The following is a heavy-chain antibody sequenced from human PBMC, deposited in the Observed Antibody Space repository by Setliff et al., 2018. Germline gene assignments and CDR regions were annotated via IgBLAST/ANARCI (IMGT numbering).Heavy chain of an antibody. CDR1: GGTFSDYY. CDR3: ARRRAGHSGH. Sequence: SETLSLTCAAYGGTFSDYYWTWIRQPPGKGLEWIGEINHRGSTNYNPSLKSRATISIDTSKNQFSLKLSSVTAADTAVYYCARRRAGHSGHWGQGTLVTVSS. CDR2: INHRGST. V-gene: IGHV4-34*01. J-gene: IGHJ4*02. D-gene: IGHD6-19*01.